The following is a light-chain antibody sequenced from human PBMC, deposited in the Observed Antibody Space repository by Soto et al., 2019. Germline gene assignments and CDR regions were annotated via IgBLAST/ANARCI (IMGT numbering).Light chain of an antibody. CDR3: QYYGASPRA. CDR1: QRVTSRY. J-gene: IGKJ1*01. CDR2: GAS. V-gene: IGKV3-20*01. Sequence: EIVLTQFPGTLSSSPGERATLSCRASQRVTSRYLAWYQQKPGQAPRLLIYGASTRATGIPDRFGGSGSGTDFTLTISRLGPDDFAVYYCQYYGASPRAFGQGTKIDIK.